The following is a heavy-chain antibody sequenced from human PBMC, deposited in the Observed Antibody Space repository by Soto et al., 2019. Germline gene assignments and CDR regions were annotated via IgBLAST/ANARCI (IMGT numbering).Heavy chain of an antibody. J-gene: IGHJ4*02. Sequence: EVQLVESGGGWVQPGGSLRLSCAASGFTFSSYWMTWVRQAPGKGLEWVANIKQDESEKYYLDSVKGRFTISRDNAKNSLYLQMNSLRAEDTAVYYCARVYYDYIWGSYPLNYWGQGTLVTVSS. CDR3: ARVYYDYIWGSYPLNY. V-gene: IGHV3-7*01. CDR2: IKQDESEK. CDR1: GFTFSSYW. D-gene: IGHD3-16*02.